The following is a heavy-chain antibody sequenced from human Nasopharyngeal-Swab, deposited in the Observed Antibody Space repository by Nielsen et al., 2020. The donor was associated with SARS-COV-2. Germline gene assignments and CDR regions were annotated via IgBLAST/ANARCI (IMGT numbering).Heavy chain of an antibody. CDR2: IRDKADNYAT. CDR3: TRHQGRRFFDY. CDR1: GFTFSGSE. J-gene: IGHJ4*02. V-gene: IGHV3-73*01. Sequence: GGSLRLSCVASGFTFSGSEIHWVRQASGKGPEWVGRIRDKADNYATGYAASVKGRFTISRDDSKNTVYLQMNSLKTEDTAVYYCTRHQGRRFFDYWGQGTLVTVSS.